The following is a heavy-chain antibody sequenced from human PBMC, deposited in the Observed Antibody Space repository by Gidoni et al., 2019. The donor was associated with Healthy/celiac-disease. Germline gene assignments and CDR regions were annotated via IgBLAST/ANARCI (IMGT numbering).Heavy chain of an antibody. V-gene: IGHV3-66*01. CDR1: GFTVRRNY. J-gene: IGHJ6*02. Sequence: EVPLVESGGGLVQPGGTLSLSCAASGFTVRRNYMSWVRQAPGQGLEWVSVIYSGGSTYYADSVKGRFTISRDNSKNTLYLQMNSLRAEDTAVYYCARDTGDCSSTSCSEGMDVWGQGTTVTVSS. CDR3: ARDTGDCSSTSCSEGMDV. D-gene: IGHD2-2*01. CDR2: IYSGGST.